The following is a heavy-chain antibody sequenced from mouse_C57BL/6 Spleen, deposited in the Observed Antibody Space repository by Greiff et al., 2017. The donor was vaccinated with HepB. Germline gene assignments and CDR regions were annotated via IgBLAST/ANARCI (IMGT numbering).Heavy chain of an antibody. CDR1: GYAFSSYW. Sequence: QVQLQQSGAELVKPGASVKISCKASGYAFSSYWMNWVKQRPGKGLEWIGQIYPGDGDTNYNGKFKGKATLTADKSSSTAYMQLSSLTSEDSAVYICAREGYSGSSSFVYWGQGTTLTVSS. CDR3: AREGYSGSSSFVY. V-gene: IGHV1-80*01. J-gene: IGHJ2*01. D-gene: IGHD1-1*01. CDR2: IYPGDGDT.